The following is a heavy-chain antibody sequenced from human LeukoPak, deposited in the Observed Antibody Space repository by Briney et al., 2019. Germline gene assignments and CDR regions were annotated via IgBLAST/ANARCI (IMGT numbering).Heavy chain of an antibody. Sequence: GGSLRLSCAASGFTFSCPAMHWVRQASGKGLEGVGRIRSKANSYATAYAASVKGRFTISRDDSKNTAYLQMNSLKTEDTAVYYCTTTIYGDYPDAFDIWGQGTMVTVSS. CDR1: GFTFSCPA. D-gene: IGHD4-17*01. J-gene: IGHJ3*02. V-gene: IGHV3-73*01. CDR2: IRSKANSYAT. CDR3: TTTIYGDYPDAFDI.